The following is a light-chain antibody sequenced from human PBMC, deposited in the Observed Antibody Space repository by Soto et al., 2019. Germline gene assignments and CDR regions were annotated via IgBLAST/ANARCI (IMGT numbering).Light chain of an antibody. V-gene: IGLV2-14*01. J-gene: IGLJ1*01. CDR2: DVT. Sequence: QAVRTEPASVSGPPGESITISCTGTSSDVGAYNYVSWYQHHPGKAPRLVIYDVTNRPSGISDRFSGSKSGNTASLTISGLLAEDEADYYCTSSTSTSTYVFGTGTKVTVL. CDR3: TSSTSTSTYV. CDR1: SSDVGAYNY.